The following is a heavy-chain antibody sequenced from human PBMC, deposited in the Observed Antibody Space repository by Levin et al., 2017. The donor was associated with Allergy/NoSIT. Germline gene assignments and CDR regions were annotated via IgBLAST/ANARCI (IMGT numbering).Heavy chain of an antibody. CDR3: ARDSIIAATSY. D-gene: IGHD6-13*01. Sequence: GGSLRLSCAASGFTFSSYTMNWVRQAPGKGLDWVSSISSSSSYIYYADSVKGRFTISRDNAKNSLYLQMNSLRAEDTAVYYCARDSIIAATSYWGQGTLVTVSS. J-gene: IGHJ4*02. V-gene: IGHV3-21*01. CDR1: GFTFSSYT. CDR2: ISSSSSYI.